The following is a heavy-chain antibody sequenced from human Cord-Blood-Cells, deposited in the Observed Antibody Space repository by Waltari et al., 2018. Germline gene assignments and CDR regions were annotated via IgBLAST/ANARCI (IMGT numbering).Heavy chain of an antibody. Sequence: EVQLVQSGAEVKKPGESLKISCKGSGYSFTSYWIGGVRQMPGKGLEWMGIIYPGDSDTRYSPSFQGQVTISADKSISTAYLQWSSLKASDTAMYYCASAGIAVAGTDDAFDIWGQGTMVTVSS. D-gene: IGHD6-19*01. CDR3: ASAGIAVAGTDDAFDI. CDR1: GYSFTSYW. V-gene: IGHV5-51*01. J-gene: IGHJ3*02. CDR2: IYPGDSDT.